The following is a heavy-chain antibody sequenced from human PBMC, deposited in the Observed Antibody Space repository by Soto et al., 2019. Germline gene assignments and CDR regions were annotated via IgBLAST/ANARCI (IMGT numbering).Heavy chain of an antibody. Sequence: GESLKTSCRGPGFTFTNCWIAWVRQMPGKGLEWMGIIYPGDSETSYSPSFQVQVNISADKPINTTYLQWDSLEASDTAMYYCSVCRSSWFGDGRLDSWGPGTLVTVSS. D-gene: IGHD6-13*01. V-gene: IGHV5-51*04. CDR1: GFTFTNCW. CDR3: SVCRSSWFGDGRLDS. J-gene: IGHJ4*02. CDR2: IYPGDSET.